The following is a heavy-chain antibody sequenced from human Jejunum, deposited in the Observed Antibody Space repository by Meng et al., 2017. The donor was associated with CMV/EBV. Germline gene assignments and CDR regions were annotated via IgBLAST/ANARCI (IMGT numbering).Heavy chain of an antibody. CDR3: ARGRRDDSWSGLYWYYFDH. D-gene: IGHD3-3*01. V-gene: IGHV4-39*07. J-gene: IGHJ4*02. CDR1: SSYY. Sequence: SSYYWGWIRQSPGKGLEWLGNINYSGSTYYNPYFRGRVTTSVDTSRRQFSLTLSSVTAADTAVYYCARGRRDDSWSGLYWYYFDHWGQGILVIVSS. CDR2: INYSGST.